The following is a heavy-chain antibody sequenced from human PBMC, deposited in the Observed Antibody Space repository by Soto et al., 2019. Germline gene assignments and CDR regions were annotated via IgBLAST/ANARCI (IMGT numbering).Heavy chain of an antibody. D-gene: IGHD3-9*01. CDR1: GYTFTGYD. Sequence: ASVKVSCKASGYTFTGYDINWGRQATGQGLEWMGWMNPNSGNTGYARKFQGRVTMTRNTSISTAYMELSSLRSEDTAVYYCARMDYDILTGPPPYYYYYMDVWGKGTTVTVSS. CDR2: MNPNSGNT. V-gene: IGHV1-8*01. J-gene: IGHJ6*03. CDR3: ARMDYDILTGPPPYYYYYMDV.